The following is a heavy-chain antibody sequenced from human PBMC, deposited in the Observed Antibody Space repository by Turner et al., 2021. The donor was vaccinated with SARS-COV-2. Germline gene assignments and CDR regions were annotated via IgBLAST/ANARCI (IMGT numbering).Heavy chain of an antibody. CDR1: GFTFSIYW. D-gene: IGHD3-16*01. V-gene: IGHV3-74*01. CDR3: ASEHNYVWGSYFDY. Sequence: EVQLVESGGGLVQPGGSLSLSCSASGFTFSIYWMHWVRQAPGKGLVGVSRIYTDGSRTSYADSVKGRFTISRDKAKNTLYLQMNSLRAEDTAVYYCASEHNYVWGSYFDYWGQGTLVTVSS. CDR2: IYTDGSRT. J-gene: IGHJ4*02.